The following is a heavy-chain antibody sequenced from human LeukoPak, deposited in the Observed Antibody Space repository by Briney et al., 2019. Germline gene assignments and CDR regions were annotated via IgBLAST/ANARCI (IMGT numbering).Heavy chain of an antibody. V-gene: IGHV4-4*02. Sequence: SETLSLTCAVSGAFITNSHWWSWARQPPGKGLEWIGEIYHSGTTNYNPSLQSRVTMSVDKSKNQFSLKLNSVTAADTAVYYCARSASGSYAFDIWGQGTMVTVSS. J-gene: IGHJ3*02. CDR3: ARSASGSYAFDI. D-gene: IGHD1-26*01. CDR1: GAFITNSHW. CDR2: IYHSGTT.